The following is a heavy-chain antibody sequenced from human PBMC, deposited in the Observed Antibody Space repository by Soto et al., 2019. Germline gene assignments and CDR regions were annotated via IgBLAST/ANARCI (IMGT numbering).Heavy chain of an antibody. D-gene: IGHD2-15*01. CDR2: IIPILGIA. Sequence: QVQLVQSGAEVKKPGSSVKVSCKASGGTFSSYTIIWVRQAPGQGLEWMGRIIPILGIANYAQKFQGRVTITADKSTSTAYMELSSLRSEDTAVYYCVRDVYCSGGSCYSPSIYFDYWGQGTLVTVSS. CDR1: GGTFSSYT. CDR3: VRDVYCSGGSCYSPSIYFDY. J-gene: IGHJ4*02. V-gene: IGHV1-69*08.